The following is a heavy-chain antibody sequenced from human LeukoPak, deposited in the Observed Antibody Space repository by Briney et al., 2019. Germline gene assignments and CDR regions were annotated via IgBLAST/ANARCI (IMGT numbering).Heavy chain of an antibody. J-gene: IGHJ6*03. CDR1: GGSISSGSYY. Sequence: PSQTLSLTCTVSGGSISSGSYYWSWIRQPAGKGLEWIGRIYTSGSTNYNPSLKSRVTISVDTSKNQFSLKLSSVTAADTAVYYCARVSIAAAGHYYYYYYMDVWGKGTTVTISS. D-gene: IGHD6-13*01. CDR2: IYTSGST. V-gene: IGHV4-61*02. CDR3: ARVSIAAAGHYYYYYYMDV.